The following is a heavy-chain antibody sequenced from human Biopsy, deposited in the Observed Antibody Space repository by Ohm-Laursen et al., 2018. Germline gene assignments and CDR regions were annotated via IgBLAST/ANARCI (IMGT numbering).Heavy chain of an antibody. J-gene: IGHJ6*02. V-gene: IGHV4-38-2*01. CDR3: ARVAGGYAYYYGMDV. Sequence: QTLSLTCAVSGYSVTNDYYWGWIRQPPGKGLEWIGNIYYDGITYYNPSLKSRIAMSVDTPKNQFSLRLTSVTAADTAVYYCARVAGGYAYYYGMDVWGQGTTVIVS. CDR1: GYSVTNDYY. CDR2: IYYDGIT. D-gene: IGHD5-12*01.